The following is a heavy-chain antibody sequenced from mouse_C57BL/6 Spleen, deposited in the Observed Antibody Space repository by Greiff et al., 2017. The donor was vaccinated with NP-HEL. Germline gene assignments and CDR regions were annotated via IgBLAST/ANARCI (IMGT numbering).Heavy chain of an antibody. CDR3: AQSSITTVVAFDY. CDR2: IDPEDGET. V-gene: IGHV14-2*01. J-gene: IGHJ2*01. D-gene: IGHD1-1*01. Sequence: EVQLQQSGAELVKPGASVKLSCTASGFNIKDYYMHWVKQRTEQGLEWIGRIDPEDGETKNAPKFQGKATITADTSSNTAYLQLSSLTSEDTAVYYCAQSSITTVVAFDYWGQGTTLTVSS. CDR1: GFNIKDYY.